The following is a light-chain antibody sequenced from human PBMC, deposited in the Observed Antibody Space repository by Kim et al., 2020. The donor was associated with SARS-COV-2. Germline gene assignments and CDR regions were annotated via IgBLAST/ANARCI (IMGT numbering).Light chain of an antibody. CDR1: SSDVGGYNY. Sequence: QLVLTQPASVSGSPGQSITISCTGTSSDVGGYNYVSWYQQHPGKAPKLMIYDVSKRPSGVSNRFSGSKSGNTASLTISGLQAEDEADYYCSSYTSSSTLVFGGGTQLTVL. CDR3: SSYTSSSTLV. CDR2: DVS. J-gene: IGLJ2*01. V-gene: IGLV2-14*01.